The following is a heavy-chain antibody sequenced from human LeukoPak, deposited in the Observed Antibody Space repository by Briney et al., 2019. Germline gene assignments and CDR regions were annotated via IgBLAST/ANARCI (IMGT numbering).Heavy chain of an antibody. CDR1: GGSFGGYY. Sequence: PSETLSLTCAVYGGSFGGYYWSWIRQPPGKGLEWIGEINDSGSTNYNPSLKSRVTISVDTSKNQFSLKLSSVTAADTAVYYCARLAGIAAAGTYYYYYMDVWGKGTTVTVSS. CDR3: ARLAGIAAAGTYYYYYMDV. CDR2: INDSGST. D-gene: IGHD6-13*01. V-gene: IGHV4-34*01. J-gene: IGHJ6*03.